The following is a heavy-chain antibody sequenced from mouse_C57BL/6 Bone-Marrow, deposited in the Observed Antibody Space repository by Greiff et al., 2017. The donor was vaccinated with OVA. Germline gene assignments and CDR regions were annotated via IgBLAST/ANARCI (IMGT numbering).Heavy chain of an antibody. Sequence: QVQLQQSGAELVRPGASVTLSCKASGYTFTDYEMHWVKQTPVHGLEWIGAIDPETGGTAYNQKFKGKAILTADKSSSTAYMELRSLTSEDSAVYYCTRSGTTVLFDYWGQGTTLTVSS. V-gene: IGHV1-15*01. CDR1: GYTFTDYE. D-gene: IGHD1-1*01. CDR2: IDPETGGT. J-gene: IGHJ2*01. CDR3: TRSGTTVLFDY.